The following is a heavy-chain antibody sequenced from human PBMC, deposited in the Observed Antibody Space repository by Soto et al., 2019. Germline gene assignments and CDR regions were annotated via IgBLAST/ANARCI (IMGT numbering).Heavy chain of an antibody. CDR1: GFTLSNYG. J-gene: IGHJ5*02. CDR2: IWYEGTTK. Sequence: GGSLRLSCVASGFTLSNYGMHWVRQAPGKGLEWIALIWYEGTTKYSTDSMKGRFSISRDQSKSTLYLQVNSLRAEDTATYYCARDVGSSGSSRWFDTWGQATLVTVSS. D-gene: IGHD3-10*01. V-gene: IGHV3-33*01. CDR3: ARDVGSSGSSRWFDT.